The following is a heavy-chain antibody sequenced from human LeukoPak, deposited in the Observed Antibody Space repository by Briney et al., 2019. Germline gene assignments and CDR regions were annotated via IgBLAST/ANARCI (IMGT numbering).Heavy chain of an antibody. V-gene: IGHV1-18*01. CDR3: ARDAADYSSSWYPDY. Sequence: ASVKVSCKASGCTFTSYDIIWLRQAPGQRLEWMGWISAYNGNTNYAQKLQGRATMTTDTSTSTAYMELRSLRSDDTAVYYCARDAADYSSSWYPDYWGQGTLVTVSS. D-gene: IGHD6-13*01. CDR2: ISAYNGNT. CDR1: GCTFTSYD. J-gene: IGHJ4*02.